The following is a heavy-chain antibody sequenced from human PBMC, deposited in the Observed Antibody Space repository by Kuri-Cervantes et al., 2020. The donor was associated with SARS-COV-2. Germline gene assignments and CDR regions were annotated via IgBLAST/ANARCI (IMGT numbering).Heavy chain of an antibody. J-gene: IGHJ4*02. CDR3: AREPRYDSSGYWQYYFDY. Sequence: SVKVSCKASGGTFSSYAISWVRQAPGQGLEWMGGIIPIFGTANYAQKFQGRVTITADESTSTAYMELSSLRSEDTAVYYCAREPRYDSSGYWQYYFDYWGQGTLVTVSS. V-gene: IGHV1-69*13. CDR2: IIPIFGTA. D-gene: IGHD3-22*01. CDR1: GGTFSSYA.